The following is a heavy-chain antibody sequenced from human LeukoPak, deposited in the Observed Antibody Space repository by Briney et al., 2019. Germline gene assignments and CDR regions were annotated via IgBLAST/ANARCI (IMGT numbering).Heavy chain of an antibody. D-gene: IGHD1-26*01. J-gene: IGHJ6*03. Sequence: SETLSLTCTVSGGSISSYYWSWIRQPPGKGLEWIGYIYYSGSTNYNPSLKSRVTISVDTSKNQFSLKLSSVTAADTAVYYCARASSGSYVAYYYYYMDVWGKGTTVTVSS. CDR1: GGSISSYY. V-gene: IGHV4-59*01. CDR2: IYYSGST. CDR3: ARASSGSYVAYYYYYMDV.